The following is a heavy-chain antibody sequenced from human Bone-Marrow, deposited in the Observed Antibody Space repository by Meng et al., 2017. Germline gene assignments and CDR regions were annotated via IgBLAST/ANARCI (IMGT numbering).Heavy chain of an antibody. Sequence: SLKISCAASGFTFDDYAMHWVRQAPGKGLEWVSGISWNSGSIGYADSVKGRFTISRDNAKNSLYLQMNSLRAEDTALYYCAKDTGTIAAARFDYWGQGTLVTVSS. J-gene: IGHJ4*02. CDR1: GFTFDDYA. D-gene: IGHD6-13*01. V-gene: IGHV3-9*01. CDR2: ISWNSGSI. CDR3: AKDTGTIAAARFDY.